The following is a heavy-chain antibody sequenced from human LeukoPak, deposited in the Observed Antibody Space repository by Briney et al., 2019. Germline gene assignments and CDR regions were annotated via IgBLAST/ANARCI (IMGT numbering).Heavy chain of an antibody. J-gene: IGHJ3*02. CDR1: GFTFSSYA. CDR2: ISGRGGST. V-gene: IGHV3-23*01. CDR3: AREVVLWFGELSIRDDAFDI. D-gene: IGHD3-10*01. Sequence: GGSLRLSCAASGFTFSSYAMSWVRQAPGKGLEWVSTISGRGGSTYYADSMKGRFTISRDNSKNTLYLQMNSLRAEDTAVYYCAREVVLWFGELSIRDDAFDIWGQGTMVTVSS.